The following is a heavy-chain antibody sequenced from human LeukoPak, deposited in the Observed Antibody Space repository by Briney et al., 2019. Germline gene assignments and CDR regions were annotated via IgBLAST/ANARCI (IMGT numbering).Heavy chain of an antibody. CDR2: IYYSGST. V-gene: IGHV4-39*01. CDR3: ARPYEQQLAPFDY. CDR1: GGSISSSSYY. J-gene: IGHJ4*02. Sequence: SGTLSLTCTVSGGSISSSSYYWGWIRQPPGKGLEWIGSIYYSGSTYYNPSLKSRVTISVDTSKNQFSLKLSSVTAADTAVYYCARPYEQQLAPFDYWGQGILVTVSS. D-gene: IGHD6-13*01.